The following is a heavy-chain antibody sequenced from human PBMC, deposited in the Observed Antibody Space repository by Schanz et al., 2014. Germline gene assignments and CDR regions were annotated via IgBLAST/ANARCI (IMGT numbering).Heavy chain of an antibody. CDR2: IIPILGIA. CDR1: GGTFNSCT. Sequence: QVRLVQSGAEVKKPGSSMKVSCKASGGTFNSCTINWVRQAPGQGLEWMGRIIPILGIANYAQNFQGRVTITADNSTFTAYMDVSSLISEDTAVYYCASSGAGYSSSWDFDYWGQGTLVTVSS. V-gene: IGHV1-69*09. D-gene: IGHD6-13*01. CDR3: ASSGAGYSSSWDFDY. J-gene: IGHJ4*02.